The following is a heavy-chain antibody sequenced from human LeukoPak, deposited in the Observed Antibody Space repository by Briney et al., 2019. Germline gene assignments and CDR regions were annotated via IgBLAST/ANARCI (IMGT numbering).Heavy chain of an antibody. CDR1: GGSFSGYY. J-gene: IGHJ6*03. CDR2: INHSGST. CDR3: ARGGILSSSSPPNYYYYYYYMDV. V-gene: IGHV4-34*01. D-gene: IGHD6-6*01. Sequence: PETLSLTCAVYGGSFSGYYWSWIRQPPGKGLEWIGEINHSGSTNYNPSLKSRVTISVDTSKNQFSLKLSSVTAADTAVYYCARGGILSSSSPPNYYYYYYYMDVWGKGTTVTVSS.